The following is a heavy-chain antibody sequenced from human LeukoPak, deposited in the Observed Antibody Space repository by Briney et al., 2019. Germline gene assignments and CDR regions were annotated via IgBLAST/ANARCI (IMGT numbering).Heavy chain of an antibody. J-gene: IGHJ1*01. CDR2: ISGSAGET. CDR3: ARAGEREQQLNLYFQH. Sequence: PWGSLTLSCAASGFTFGGNGMSWVRQAPGKGLEGVSAISGSAGETHYAVSVKGRFTISRDNSKNTLYLQKNSLRAEDTAVYYCARAGEREQQLNLYFQHWGQGPLVTVSS. D-gene: IGHD6-13*01. V-gene: IGHV3-23*01. CDR1: GFTFGGNG.